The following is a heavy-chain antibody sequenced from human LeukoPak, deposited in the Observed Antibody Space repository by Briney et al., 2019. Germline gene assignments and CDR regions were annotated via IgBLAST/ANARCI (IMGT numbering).Heavy chain of an antibody. J-gene: IGHJ4*02. CDR3: ARGKSSKQQVARLLDY. CDR1: GGSISSNNYY. V-gene: IGHV4-39*07. CDR2: IYYSGST. D-gene: IGHD6-13*01. Sequence: PSETLSLTCTVSGGSISSNNYYWDWIRQPSGKGLEWIGSIYYSGSTHYNPSLKSRVTISVDTSKNQFSLKLRSVTAAETAVYFCARGKSSKQQVARLLDYWGQGTLVTVSS.